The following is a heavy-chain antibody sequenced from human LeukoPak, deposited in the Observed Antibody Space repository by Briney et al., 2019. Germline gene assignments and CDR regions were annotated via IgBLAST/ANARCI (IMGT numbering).Heavy chain of an antibody. J-gene: IGHJ4*02. V-gene: IGHV1-2*02. D-gene: IGHD3-10*01. CDR2: INPNSGGT. Sequence: ASVKVSCKASGYTFTGYYMHWVRQAPGQGLEWMGWINPNSGGTNYAQKFQGRVTMTRDTSISTAYMELSRLRSDDTAVYYCARERQYYGSGSYYMVLFLADYWGQGTLATVSS. CDR3: ARERQYYGSGSYYMVLFLADY. CDR1: GYTFTGYY.